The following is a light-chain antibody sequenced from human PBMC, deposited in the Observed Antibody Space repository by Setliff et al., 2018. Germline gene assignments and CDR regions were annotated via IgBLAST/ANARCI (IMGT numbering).Light chain of an antibody. Sequence: QSALAQPRSVSGSPGQSVSISCTGTSSDVGGSNYVSWYQQHPGRAPKLMIYDVYRRPSGVPDRFSGSKPGNTASLTISGLQAEDEADYYCCSYVGSHTLRVFGTGTKVTVL. J-gene: IGLJ1*01. CDR3: CSYVGSHTLRV. V-gene: IGLV2-11*01. CDR1: SSDVGGSNY. CDR2: DVY.